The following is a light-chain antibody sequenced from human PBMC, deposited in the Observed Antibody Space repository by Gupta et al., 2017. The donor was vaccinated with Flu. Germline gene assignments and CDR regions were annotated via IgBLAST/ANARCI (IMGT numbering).Light chain of an antibody. CDR2: KEH. J-gene: IGLJ2*01. Sequence: SPGQTARIKCSGDALPKQYGYWYQQKPGKAPVSGISKEHERRSGIPERFYGANSGTKRMLKISGVQAEDYSSYSCTSAESRGIIFGGGTKLTVV. CDR1: ALPKQY. CDR3: TSAESRGII. V-gene: IGLV3-25*03.